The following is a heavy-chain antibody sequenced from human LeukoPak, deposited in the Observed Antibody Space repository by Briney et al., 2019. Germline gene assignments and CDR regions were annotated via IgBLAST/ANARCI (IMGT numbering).Heavy chain of an antibody. Sequence: PGGSLRLSCAASGFTVSSKYMTWVRQAPGKGLEWVSYISSRSSTIYYADSVKGRFTISRDNAKNSLYLQMNSLRAEDTAVYYCASSFLRQGGPNDPFDIWGQGTMVTVSS. J-gene: IGHJ3*02. CDR1: GFTVSSKY. D-gene: IGHD1-26*01. V-gene: IGHV3-48*04. CDR3: ASSFLRQGGPNDPFDI. CDR2: ISSRSSTI.